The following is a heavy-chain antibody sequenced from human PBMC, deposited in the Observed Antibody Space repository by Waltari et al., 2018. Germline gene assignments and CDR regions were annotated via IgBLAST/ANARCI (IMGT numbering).Heavy chain of an antibody. V-gene: IGHV3-9*03. D-gene: IGHD6-13*01. CDR2: IGWNSGSI. CDR1: GFPVEDYA. Sequence: EVQLVESGGGLVQPGRSLRLSCAASGFPVEDYAMHGVRHAPGKGVEWGSGIGWNSGSIGYADSVKGRFTISIDNAKNSLYLQMNSLRAEDMALYYCAKDIAAAPDAFDIWGQGTMVTVSS. CDR3: AKDIAAAPDAFDI. J-gene: IGHJ3*02.